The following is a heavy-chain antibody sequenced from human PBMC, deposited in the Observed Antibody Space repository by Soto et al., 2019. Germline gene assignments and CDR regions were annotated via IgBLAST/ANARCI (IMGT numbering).Heavy chain of an antibody. Sequence: QVQLVQSGAEVKKPGSSVKVSCKASGGTFSSYTISWVRQAPGQGLQWMGRIIPILGIANYAQKFQGRVTITADKSTSTAYMELSSLRSEDTAVYYCATVRRVVPAANYDAFDIWGQGTMVTVSS. J-gene: IGHJ3*02. CDR1: GGTFSSYT. CDR3: ATVRRVVPAANYDAFDI. D-gene: IGHD2-2*01. CDR2: IIPILGIA. V-gene: IGHV1-69*02.